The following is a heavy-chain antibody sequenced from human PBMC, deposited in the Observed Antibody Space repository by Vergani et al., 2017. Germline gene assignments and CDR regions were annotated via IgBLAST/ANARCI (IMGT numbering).Heavy chain of an antibody. J-gene: IGHJ4*02. CDR2: IYTTGST. V-gene: IGHV4-61*02. CDR3: VGWYGWFGELSIDY. CDR1: GGSVRTSIGYY. Sequence: QVQLQESGPGLVKPSQTLSLSCTVSGGSVRTSIGYYWTWIRQPAGKTLEWIGRIYTTGSTNYNPSLESRVTMSLDSSRNRFSLSLSSVTAADTAVYYCVGWYGWFGELSIDYWGQGTLVTVSS. D-gene: IGHD3-10*01.